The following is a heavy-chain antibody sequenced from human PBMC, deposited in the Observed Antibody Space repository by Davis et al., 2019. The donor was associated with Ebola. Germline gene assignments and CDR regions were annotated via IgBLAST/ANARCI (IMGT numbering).Heavy chain of an antibody. CDR1: GFNVSYHY. D-gene: IGHD2-2*01. J-gene: IGHJ4*02. CDR2: IYAGGNT. V-gene: IGHV3-66*01. CDR3: ARDSKVPAAPNDY. Sequence: GESLKISCAASGFNVSYHYMSWVRQPPGRGLEWVSIIYAGGNTYYADSVRGRFIISRHNSKNMVYLQMNSLRDEDTAVYYCARDSKVPAAPNDYWGQGTLVTVSS.